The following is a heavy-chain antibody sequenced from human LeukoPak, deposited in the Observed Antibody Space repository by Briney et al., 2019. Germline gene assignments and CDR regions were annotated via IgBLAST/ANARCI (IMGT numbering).Heavy chain of an antibody. V-gene: IGHV6-1*01. J-gene: IGHJ4*02. D-gene: IGHD5-12*01. CDR1: GDNVSSNSAA. Sequence: SQTLSLTCAISGDNVSSNSAAWNWIRQSPSRGLEWLGRTYYRSKWYNDYAVSVKSRITINPDTSKNQFSLQLNSVTPEDTAVYYCARAPIVATDSDFDYWGQGTLVTVSS. CDR3: ARAPIVATDSDFDY. CDR2: TYYRSKWYN.